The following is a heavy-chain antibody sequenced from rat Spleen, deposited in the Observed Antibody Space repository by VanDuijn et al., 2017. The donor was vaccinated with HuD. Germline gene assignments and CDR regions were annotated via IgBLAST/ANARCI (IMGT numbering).Heavy chain of an antibody. Sequence: EVQLVESDGGLVQPGRSLKLSCAASGFTFNSYGMAWIRQAPTKGLEWVASISPSGGSTHYRDSVKGRFTISRDNAESTLFLQMDSLRSEDTATYYCGRIIYTLDYWGQGVMVTVSS. CDR3: GRIIYTLDY. D-gene: IGHD1-2*01. J-gene: IGHJ2*01. CDR1: GFTFNSYG. V-gene: IGHV5-19*01. CDR2: ISPSGGST.